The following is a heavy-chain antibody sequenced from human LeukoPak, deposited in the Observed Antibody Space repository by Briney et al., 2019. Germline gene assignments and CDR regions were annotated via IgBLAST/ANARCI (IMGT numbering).Heavy chain of an antibody. J-gene: IGHJ2*01. CDR2: INPNSGGT. Sequence: ASVKVSCTASGFTFTGYYMHWVRQAPGQGLEWMGWINPNSGGTNYAQKFQGRVTMTRDTSITTAYMELTSLRSDDTAVYYCARDWPGISLHFDLWGRGTLITVSS. V-gene: IGHV1-2*02. D-gene: IGHD2-15*01. CDR1: GFTFTGYY. CDR3: ARDWPGISLHFDL.